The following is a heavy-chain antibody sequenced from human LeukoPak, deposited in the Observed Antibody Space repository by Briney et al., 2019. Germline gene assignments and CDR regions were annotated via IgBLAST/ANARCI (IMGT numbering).Heavy chain of an antibody. D-gene: IGHD1-26*01. Sequence: GGSLRLSCAASGCTFSSYAMSWVRQAPGKGLEWVSGISGRDSTTYYPDSVNGRFTISRENSKNALYLQMNRLRAENTAVYYCETSGGSYWSWGEGTLVTVSS. J-gene: IGHJ5*02. CDR2: ISGRDSTT. CDR3: ETSGGSYWS. CDR1: GCTFSSYA. V-gene: IGHV3-23*01.